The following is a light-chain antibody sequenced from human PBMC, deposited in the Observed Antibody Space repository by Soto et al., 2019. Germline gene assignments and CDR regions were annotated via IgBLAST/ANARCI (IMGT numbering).Light chain of an antibody. CDR3: SSYTSSSPYV. CDR1: NSDVGSYNL. J-gene: IGLJ1*01. CDR2: EVS. Sequence: QSVLTQPASVSGSPGQSITISCTGTNSDVGSYNLVSWYQQHPGKAPKVIIYEVSERPSGVSDRFSGSKSGNTASLMISGLQAEDEADYYCSSYTSSSPYVFGTGTKVTVL. V-gene: IGLV2-14*02.